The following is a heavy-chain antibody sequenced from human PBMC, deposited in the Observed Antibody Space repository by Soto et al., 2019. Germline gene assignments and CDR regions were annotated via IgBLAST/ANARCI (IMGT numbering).Heavy chain of an antibody. J-gene: IGHJ4*02. V-gene: IGHV3-30*18. D-gene: IGHD3-3*01. CDR1: GFTFSSYG. CDR3: AKADRVTIFGVVGDY. Sequence: QVQLVESGGGVVQPGRSLRLSCAASGFTFSSYGMHWVRQAPGKGLEWVAVISYDGSNKYYADSVKGRFTISRDNSKNTLYLQMNRLRAEDTAVYYCAKADRVTIFGVVGDYWGQGTLVTVSS. CDR2: ISYDGSNK.